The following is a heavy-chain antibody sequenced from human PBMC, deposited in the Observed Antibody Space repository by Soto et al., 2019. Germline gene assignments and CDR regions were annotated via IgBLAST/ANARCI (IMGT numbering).Heavy chain of an antibody. J-gene: IGHJ2*01. V-gene: IGHV3-30-3*01. CDR3: ARDWDRGGGSYLWKFDL. CDR2: ISYDGSYR. CDR1: GFALTPYA. Sequence: QEHLVESGGGVVQPGRSLRLSCAASGFALTPYAMHWVRQVPGKGLEWVAIISYDGSYRSYGDSVKGRFTISRDNSENSLYMQMVTLRSEDTAVYYCARDWDRGGGSYLWKFDLWGRGTLVTLSS. D-gene: IGHD1-26*01.